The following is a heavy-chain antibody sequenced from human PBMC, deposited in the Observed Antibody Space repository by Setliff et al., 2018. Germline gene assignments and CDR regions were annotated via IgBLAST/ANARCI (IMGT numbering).Heavy chain of an antibody. Sequence: GGSLRLSCVASGFTFSNYAINWVRQAPGQGLEWVSGISGGGINTDYADSVKGRFTVSRDNSRHTLYLQMNSLRAEDTAVYYCARDTFWSGYYPIDYWGQGILVTVSS. CDR3: ARDTFWSGYYPIDY. CDR2: ISGGGINT. V-gene: IGHV3-23*01. J-gene: IGHJ4*02. D-gene: IGHD3-3*01. CDR1: GFTFSNYA.